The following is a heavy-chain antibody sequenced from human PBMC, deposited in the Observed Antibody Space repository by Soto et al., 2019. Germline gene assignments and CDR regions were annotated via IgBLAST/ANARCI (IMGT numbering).Heavy chain of an antibody. Sequence: QVQLVQSGAEVKKPGASVKVSCTASGYTFTDYYIHWVRQAPGQGLEWMGIINPTDGSTSYPQKFQDRVTRTRDTATRSVYMELSSLTSEDTAIYYCARDPRGTASRFDYWGQGTLVTVSS. CDR1: GYTFTDYY. V-gene: IGHV1-46*01. D-gene: IGHD3-16*01. CDR3: ARDPRGTASRFDY. CDR2: INPTDGST. J-gene: IGHJ4*02.